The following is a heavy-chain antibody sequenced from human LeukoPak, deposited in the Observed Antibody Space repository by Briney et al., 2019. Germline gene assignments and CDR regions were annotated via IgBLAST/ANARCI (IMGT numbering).Heavy chain of an antibody. CDR2: IGRRDNNR. CDR1: GFTFDRYT. V-gene: IGHV3-43*01. J-gene: IGHJ4*02. D-gene: IGHD6-19*01. CDR3: AKERSSGWPNLDS. Sequence: GGSLRLSCAASGFTFDRYTIHSVRQAPGKGLQWVSLIGRRDNNRYYADSVRGRFTTSRDNTKNSLYLQMNSLRTEDTALYYCAKERSSGWPNLDSWGRGTLVTVSS.